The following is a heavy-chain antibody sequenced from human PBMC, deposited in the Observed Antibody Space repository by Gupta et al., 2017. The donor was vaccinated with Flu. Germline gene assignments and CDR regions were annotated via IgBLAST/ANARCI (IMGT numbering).Heavy chain of an antibody. CDR1: GASISDYY. CDR3: ARDEFDKARFGGMDV. J-gene: IGHJ6*02. CDR2: VFTTGT. Sequence: QVQLQDSGPGLVKPSETLSLTCPFSGASISDYYWSWIRQPAGKGLEWIGRVFTTGTNTNPDRRSRVTMSVDTSKNQFSLTLTSVTAADTAVYYCARDEFDKARFGGMDVWGQGTTVIVSS. V-gene: IGHV4-4*07. D-gene: IGHD3-3*01.